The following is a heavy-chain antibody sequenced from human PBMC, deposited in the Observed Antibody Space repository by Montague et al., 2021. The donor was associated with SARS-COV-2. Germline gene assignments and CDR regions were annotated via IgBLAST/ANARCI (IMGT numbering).Heavy chain of an antibody. CDR2: INHSANT. V-gene: IGHV4-34*01. CDR1: GGSHSGYY. Sequence: SETLSLTCAVHGGSHSGYYWSWIRQPPEKGLEWIGEINHSANTKYNPSXXSPVTISIDTSKNQFSLKMTSVTAADTATYYCASGIYPSGSYYNRYYYGLNIWGPGTTVIVSS. D-gene: IGHD3-10*01. J-gene: IGHJ6*02. CDR3: ASGIYPSGSYYNRYYYGLNI.